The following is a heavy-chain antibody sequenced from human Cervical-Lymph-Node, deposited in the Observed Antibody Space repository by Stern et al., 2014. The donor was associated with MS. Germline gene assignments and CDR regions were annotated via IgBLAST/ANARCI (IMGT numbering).Heavy chain of an antibody. Sequence: VQLVQSGTEVMKPGESLKISCKASGYNFTSSWIVWVRQMPGKGLEWMGIIYPGDSDTRYSPSFQGPVTMSADKSTSTAYLQWSSLKAADTAIYYCARHASGYTSSWYQKYNWFDPWGQGSLVTVSS. V-gene: IGHV5-51*01. CDR3: ARHASGYTSSWYQKYNWFDP. CDR2: IYPGDSDT. D-gene: IGHD6-13*01. J-gene: IGHJ5*02. CDR1: GYNFTSSW.